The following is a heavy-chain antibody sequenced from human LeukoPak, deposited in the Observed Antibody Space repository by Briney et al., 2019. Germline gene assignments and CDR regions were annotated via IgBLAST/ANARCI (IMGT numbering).Heavy chain of an antibody. Sequence: SETLSLTCTVSGGSISGYYWSWIRQPPGKGLEWIGNIHYSGRTTYNPSLRSRVTISVDTSKDHFSLNLSSVTAADTAVYFCTRGGRWLTDYWGQGTLNRVSS. CDR1: GGSISGYY. CDR2: IHYSGRT. CDR3: TRGGRWLTDY. V-gene: IGHV4-59*01. D-gene: IGHD3-9*01. J-gene: IGHJ4*02.